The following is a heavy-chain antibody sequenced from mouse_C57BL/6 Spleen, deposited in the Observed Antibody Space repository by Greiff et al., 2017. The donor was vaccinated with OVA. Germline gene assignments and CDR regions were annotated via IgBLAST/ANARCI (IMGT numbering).Heavy chain of an antibody. Sequence: EVQLQESGPGMVKPSQSLSLTCTVTGYSITSGYDWHWIRHFPGNKLEWMGYISYSGSTNYNPSLKSRISITHDTSKNHFFLKLNSVTTEDTATYYCARAPFYGSSYWYFDVWGTGTTVTVSS. D-gene: IGHD1-1*01. V-gene: IGHV3-1*01. J-gene: IGHJ1*03. CDR2: ISYSGST. CDR3: ARAPFYGSSYWYFDV. CDR1: GYSITSGYD.